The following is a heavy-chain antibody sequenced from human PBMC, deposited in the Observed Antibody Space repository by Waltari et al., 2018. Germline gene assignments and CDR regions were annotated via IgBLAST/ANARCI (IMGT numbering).Heavy chain of an antibody. CDR1: GGSIRNSY. J-gene: IGHJ4*02. D-gene: IGHD3-22*01. Sequence: QLQLQESGPGLVKPSETLSLTCTVSGGSIRNSYWSWIRQPPGEGLEWIGYIYSTGSTNYTPSLKSRATISVDTSKNHFSLKLSSVTAADTAVYYCARNGYDSTGYYTKFDYWGQGTLVTVSS. V-gene: IGHV4-59*01. CDR3: ARNGYDSTGYYTKFDY. CDR2: IYSTGST.